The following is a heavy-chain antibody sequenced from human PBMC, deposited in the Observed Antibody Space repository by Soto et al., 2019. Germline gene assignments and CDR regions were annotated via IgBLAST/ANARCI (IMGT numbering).Heavy chain of an antibody. D-gene: IGHD4-17*01. J-gene: IGHJ4*02. V-gene: IGHV3-9*02. CDR1: GFTADDYA. CDR3: AKDMKWGGMTTIHYFDS. Sequence: DVQLVESGGGLVQPGRSLRLSCVASGFTADDYAMHWVRKAPGKGLEWVSGISSNSDTIDYADSVKGRFTISRDNAKNSVFLQMNSLRPEDTALYYCAKDMKWGGMTTIHYFDSWGQGTLVTVSS. CDR2: ISSNSDTI.